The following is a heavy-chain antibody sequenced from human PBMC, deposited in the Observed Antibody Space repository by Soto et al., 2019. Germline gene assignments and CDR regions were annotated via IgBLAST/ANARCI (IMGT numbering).Heavy chain of an antibody. CDR2: IYQSGST. CDR3: ARVAERGERGYTYGALVY. J-gene: IGHJ4*02. CDR1: GGSINSGGYS. D-gene: IGHD5-18*01. Sequence: PSETLSLTCAVSGGSINSGGYSWNWIRQPPGKGLEWIGYIYQSGSTYYNPSLKSRVTISVDGSKNQFSLKLNSVTAADTAVYYCARVAERGERGYTYGALVYWSQGILVTVSS. V-gene: IGHV4-30-2*01.